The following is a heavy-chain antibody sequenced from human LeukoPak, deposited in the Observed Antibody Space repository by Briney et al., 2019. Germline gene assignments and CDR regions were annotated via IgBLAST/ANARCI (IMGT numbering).Heavy chain of an antibody. D-gene: IGHD6-13*01. CDR2: MYYSGTT. V-gene: IGHV4-39*07. CDR1: GVSLSSSSDY. Sequence: PSETLSLTCSVSGVSLSSSSDYWGWIRQSPGKGLEWIGSMYYSGTTYYNPSLQSRVTISVDTSKNQFSLKLSSVTAADTAVYYCARAYSSSWYGGVGGFDYWGQGTLVTVSS. CDR3: ARAYSSSWYGGVGGFDY. J-gene: IGHJ4*02.